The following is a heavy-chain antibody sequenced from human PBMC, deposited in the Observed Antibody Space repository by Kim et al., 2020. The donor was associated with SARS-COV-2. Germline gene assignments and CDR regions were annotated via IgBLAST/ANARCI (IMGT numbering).Heavy chain of an antibody. Sequence: ASVKVSCKVSGYAFTELSIHWVRQAPGEGLEWMGVIDPDDGDTGYAHNFQGRVTMTEDTSTDTAYMELSSLTSEDTALYFCATRKHSSGWFYFNYWGQGTLVTVSS. D-gene: IGHD6-19*01. CDR1: GYAFTELS. J-gene: IGHJ4*02. V-gene: IGHV1-24*01. CDR2: IDPDDGDT. CDR3: ATRKHSSGWFYFNY.